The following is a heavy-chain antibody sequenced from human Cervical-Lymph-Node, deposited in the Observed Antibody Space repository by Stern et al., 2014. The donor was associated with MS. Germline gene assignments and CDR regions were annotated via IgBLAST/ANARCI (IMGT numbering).Heavy chain of an antibody. J-gene: IGHJ6*02. CDR3: ARDREYGDYDYYYGMDV. D-gene: IGHD4-17*01. CDR1: GFTFSGYA. CDR2: LSYDGSKR. V-gene: IGHV3-30*04. Sequence: VQLVQSGGGVVQPGRSLRLSCTASGFTFSGYAMHWVRQAPGKGLEWVAGLSYDGSKRNYADSVKGRFTVSRDNSENTLFLQMNSLRGEDTAVYYCARDREYGDYDYYYGMDVWGQGTTVIVSS.